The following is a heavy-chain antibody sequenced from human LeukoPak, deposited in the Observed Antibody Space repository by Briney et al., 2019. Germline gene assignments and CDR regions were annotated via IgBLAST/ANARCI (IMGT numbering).Heavy chain of an antibody. D-gene: IGHD6-6*01. Sequence: QSGGSLRLSCAASGFTFNAYAMHWVRQAPGKGLEWVSGISWNSGSIGYADSVKGRFTISRDNAKNSLYLQMNSLRAEDTALYYCAKGPGIARPLYYFDYWGQGTLVTVSS. CDR1: GFTFNAYA. CDR2: ISWNSGSI. CDR3: AKGPGIARPLYYFDY. V-gene: IGHV3-9*01. J-gene: IGHJ4*02.